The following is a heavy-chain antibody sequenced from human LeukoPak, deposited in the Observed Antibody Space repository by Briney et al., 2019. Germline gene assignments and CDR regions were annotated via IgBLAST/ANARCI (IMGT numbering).Heavy chain of an antibody. V-gene: IGHV3-48*01. J-gene: IGHJ2*01. CDR2: IRDDGTT. CDR3: ARDHDFAFDN. D-gene: IGHD3-3*02. Sequence: PGGSLRLSCAASGFIFRNFPINWVRQAPGKGLEWISHIRDDGTTDYADSVKGRFTISRDNVNNVLYLQMSSLRVEDTATYYCARDHDFAFDNWGRDTLVTVSS. CDR1: GFIFRNFP.